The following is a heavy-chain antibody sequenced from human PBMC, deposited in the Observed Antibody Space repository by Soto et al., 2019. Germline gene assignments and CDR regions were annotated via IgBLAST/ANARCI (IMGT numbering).Heavy chain of an antibody. D-gene: IGHD6-19*01. CDR3: TKGSSGWYERFDY. V-gene: IGHV3-23*01. CDR1: GFTFSSYA. J-gene: IGHJ4*02. Sequence: EVQLLESGGGLVQPGGSLRLSCAASGFTFSSYAMSWVRQAPGKGLEWVSAISGSGGSTYYADSVKGRFTISRDNSKNTLYLQMNSLRAEDTAVYYCTKGSSGWYERFDYWGQGTLVTVSS. CDR2: ISGSGGST.